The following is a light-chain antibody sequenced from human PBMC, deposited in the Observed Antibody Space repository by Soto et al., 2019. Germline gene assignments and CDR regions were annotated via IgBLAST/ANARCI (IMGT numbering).Light chain of an antibody. V-gene: IGLV2-14*01. CDR1: SSDVGAYNY. Sequence: QSVLAQPASVSVSPGQSITISCTGTSSDVGAYNYVSWYQQHPGKAPKLMIYDVSNRPSGVSNRFSGSKSGNTASLTISGLQAEDEADYYCNSYTSSSTSYVFGTGTKVTVL. CDR3: NSYTSSSTSYV. J-gene: IGLJ1*01. CDR2: DVS.